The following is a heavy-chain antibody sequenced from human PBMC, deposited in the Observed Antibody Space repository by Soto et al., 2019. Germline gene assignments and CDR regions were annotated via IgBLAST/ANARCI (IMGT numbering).Heavy chain of an antibody. CDR2: IYYSGST. J-gene: IGHJ6*02. CDR3: ARGRRGMDV. CDR1: GGSISSSY. V-gene: IGHV4-59*01. Sequence: SETLSLTCTVSGGSISSSYCSWIRQPPGKGLEWIGYIYYSGSTNYNPSLKSRVTISVDTSKNQFSLKLSSVTAADTAVYYCARGRRGMDVWGQGTTVTVSS.